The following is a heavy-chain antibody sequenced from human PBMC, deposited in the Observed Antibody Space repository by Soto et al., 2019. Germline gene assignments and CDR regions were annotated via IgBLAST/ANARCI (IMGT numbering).Heavy chain of an antibody. Sequence: ASVKVSCKASGYTFTGYYMHWVRQAPGQGLEWMGWINPNSGGTNYAQKFQGRVTMTRDTSISTAYMELSRLRSDGTAVYYCARVGRGYYYYGMDVWGQGTTVTVSS. D-gene: IGHD3-16*01. V-gene: IGHV1-2*02. CDR2: INPNSGGT. CDR1: GYTFTGYY. CDR3: ARVGRGYYYYGMDV. J-gene: IGHJ6*02.